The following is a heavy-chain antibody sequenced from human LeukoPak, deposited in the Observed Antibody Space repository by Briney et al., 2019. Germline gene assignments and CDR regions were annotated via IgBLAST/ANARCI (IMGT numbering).Heavy chain of an antibody. CDR2: INGDGRST. Sequence: GGSLRLSCAASGYTLNYYWMHWVRQAPGKALVCGPCINGDGRSTNYADSVKGRFTISRDNAKNTLYLEMNSLRAEDMAVYYCIRDPRNQAFDPWGQGTLVTVSS. CDR1: GYTLNYYW. D-gene: IGHD1-14*01. J-gene: IGHJ5*02. CDR3: IRDPRNQAFDP. V-gene: IGHV3-74*01.